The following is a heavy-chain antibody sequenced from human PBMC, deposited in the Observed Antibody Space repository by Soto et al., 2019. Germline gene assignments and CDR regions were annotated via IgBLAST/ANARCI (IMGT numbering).Heavy chain of an antibody. D-gene: IGHD1-1*01. CDR3: AREIRDAYNHVFDF. J-gene: IGHJ4*02. CDR1: GFTFSDYY. CDR2: ISSSGDNI. V-gene: IGHV3-11*01. Sequence: PGGSLRLSCAASGFTFSDYYMSWIRQVPGKGLEWISHISSSGDNIYYADSVKGRFTLSRDNAKNSLYLQMNNLRAEDTAVYYCAREIRDAYNHVFDFWGQGTLVTVSS.